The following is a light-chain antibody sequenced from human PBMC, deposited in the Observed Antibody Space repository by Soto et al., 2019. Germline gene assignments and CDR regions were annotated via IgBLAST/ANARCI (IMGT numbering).Light chain of an antibody. Sequence: DIVMIQSPLSLPVTPGEPASISCRSSQSLLHSNGHNYLDWHLQKPGQSPQLLIYLGSNRASGVPDRFSGSGSGKDFTLKISRVEAEDVGVYYCMQALQTPWAFGQGTKVEIK. V-gene: IGKV2-28*01. CDR2: LGS. J-gene: IGKJ1*01. CDR1: QSLLHSNGHNY. CDR3: MQALQTPWA.